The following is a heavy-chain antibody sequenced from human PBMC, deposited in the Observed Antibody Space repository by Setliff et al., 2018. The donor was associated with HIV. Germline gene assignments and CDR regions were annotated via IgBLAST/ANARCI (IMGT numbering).Heavy chain of an antibody. V-gene: IGHV4-39*01. CDR2: VYFSGRA. J-gene: IGHJ6*03. CDR1: GGSISSSSYY. Sequence: SETLSLTCTVSGGSISSSSYYWAWIRQPPGEGLEYIGSVYFSGRAYYNPSLKSRVTISLDTSKNQFSLKLSSVTAADTAVYYCARLEYYYYMDVWGNGTTVTVSS. CDR3: ARLEYYYYMDV.